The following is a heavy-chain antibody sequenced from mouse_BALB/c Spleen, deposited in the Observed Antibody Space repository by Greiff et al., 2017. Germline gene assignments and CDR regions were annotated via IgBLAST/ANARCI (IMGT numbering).Heavy chain of an antibody. CDR1: GDSITSGY. CDR3: ARMGGNYPYYFDY. D-gene: IGHD2-1*01. J-gene: IGHJ2*01. CDR2: ISYSGST. V-gene: IGHV3-8*02. Sequence: EVKLMESGPSLVKPSQTLSLTCSVTGDSITSGYWNWIRKFPGNKLEYMGYISYSGSTYYNPSLKSRISITRDTSKNQYYLQLNSVTTEDTATYYCARMGGNYPYYFDYWGQGTTLTVSS.